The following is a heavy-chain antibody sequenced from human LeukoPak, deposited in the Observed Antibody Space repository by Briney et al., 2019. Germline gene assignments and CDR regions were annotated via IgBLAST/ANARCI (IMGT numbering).Heavy chain of an antibody. D-gene: IGHD4-23*01. CDR1: GGSLSESY. CDR2: ISHSGDT. J-gene: IGHJ4*02. V-gene: IGHV4-34*01. Sequence: PSETLSLTCAVYGGSLSESYWGWIRQPPGEGLEWVGEISHSGDTNYNPSLKSRVTISVDASKNQFSLNLNSVTAADTAVYYCARGSNSVANWGQGTLVTVSS. CDR3: ARGSNSVAN.